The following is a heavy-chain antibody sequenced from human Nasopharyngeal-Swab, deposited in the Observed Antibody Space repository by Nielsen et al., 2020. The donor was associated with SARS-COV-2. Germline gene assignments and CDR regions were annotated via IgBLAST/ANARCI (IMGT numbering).Heavy chain of an antibody. Sequence: GGSLRLSCVASGFTFSSYAMSWVRQAPGKGLEWVSAISGDSSYTYYAASVKGRFTISRDNSKNTVSLQMNSLRAEDTAVYYCAKDRISMILAPLPWGQGTLVTVSS. CDR2: ISGDSSYT. V-gene: IGHV3-23*01. CDR1: GFTFSSYA. J-gene: IGHJ5*02. CDR3: AKDRISMILAPLP. D-gene: IGHD3-22*01.